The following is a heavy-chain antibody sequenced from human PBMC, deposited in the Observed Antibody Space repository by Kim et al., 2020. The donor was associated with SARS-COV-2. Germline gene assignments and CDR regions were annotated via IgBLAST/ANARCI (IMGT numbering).Heavy chain of an antibody. Sequence: ASVKVSCKASGYTFTSYYMHWVRQAPGQGLEWMGIINPSGGSTSYAQKFQGRVTMTRDTSTSTVYMELSSLRSEDTAVYYCARGGSSGWSGDAFDIWGQGTMVTVSS. CDR2: INPSGGST. V-gene: IGHV1-46*01. CDR1: GYTFTSYY. D-gene: IGHD6-19*01. J-gene: IGHJ3*02. CDR3: ARGGSSGWSGDAFDI.